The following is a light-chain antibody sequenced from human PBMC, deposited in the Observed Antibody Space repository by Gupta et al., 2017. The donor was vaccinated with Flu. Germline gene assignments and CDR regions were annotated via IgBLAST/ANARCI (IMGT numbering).Light chain of an antibody. CDR3: AAWDDSLNAPRVV. CDR1: SSNIGSNT. J-gene: IGLJ2*01. Sequence: QSVLTQPPSASGTPGQRVTISCSGSSSNIGSNTVHWYQQLPGTAPKLLIYSNNQRPSGVPDRFSGSKSGTSASLAISGHQSDDEADYYCAAWDDSLNAPRVVFGGGTKLTVL. CDR2: SNN. V-gene: IGLV1-44*01.